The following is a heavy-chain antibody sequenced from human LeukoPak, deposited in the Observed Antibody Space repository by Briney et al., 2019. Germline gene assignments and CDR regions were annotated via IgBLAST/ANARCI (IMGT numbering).Heavy chain of an antibody. CDR3: ERHPGYCSGGSRYGEFDY. CDR2: IYTSGST. Sequence: PSETLSLTRTVSGGSISSYYWSWIRQPPGKGLEWIGYIYTSGSTNDNPSLKSRVTISVDPSKHHLSLKLSSVTAADTAVYYCERHPGYCSGGSRYGEFDYWGQGTLVTVSS. D-gene: IGHD2-15*01. V-gene: IGHV4-4*09. J-gene: IGHJ4*02. CDR1: GGSISSYY.